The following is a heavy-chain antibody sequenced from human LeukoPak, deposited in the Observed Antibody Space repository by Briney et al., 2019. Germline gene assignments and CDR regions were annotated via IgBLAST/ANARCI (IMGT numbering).Heavy chain of an antibody. V-gene: IGHV4-39*01. J-gene: IGHJ3*02. CDR2: IYYSGST. Sequence: SETLSLTCTVSGYSISSSYYWGWIRQPPGKGLEWIGSIYYSGSTYYHPSLKSRVTISVDTSKNQFSLKLSSVTAADTAVYYCARLNYDSSGYYYFGAFDIWGQGTMVTVSS. CDR1: GYSISSSYY. D-gene: IGHD3-22*01. CDR3: ARLNYDSSGYYYFGAFDI.